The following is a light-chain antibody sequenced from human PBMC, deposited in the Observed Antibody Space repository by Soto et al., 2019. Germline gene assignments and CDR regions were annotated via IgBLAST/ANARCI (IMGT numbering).Light chain of an antibody. V-gene: IGKV3-20*01. Sequence: EIVLTQSPGTLSLSPGERATLSCRASQRLSSSYLAWYQQKPGQAPRLLIQGASSRATGIPDRFSGSGSGTDFTLTINSLEPEDFAVYYCQQFGSSAWTFGHGTRVEIK. J-gene: IGKJ1*01. CDR3: QQFGSSAWT. CDR1: QRLSSSY. CDR2: GAS.